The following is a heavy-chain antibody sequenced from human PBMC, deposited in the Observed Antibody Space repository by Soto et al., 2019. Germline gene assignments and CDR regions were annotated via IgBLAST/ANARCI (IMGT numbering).Heavy chain of an antibody. CDR3: AKCQGPRSLPNTDDY. V-gene: IGHV3-23*01. CDR2: ISGSGGST. J-gene: IGHJ4*02. Sequence: GGSLRLSCAASGFTFSSYAMGWVRQAPGKGLEWVSAISGSGGSTYYADSVKGRFTISRDNSKNTLYLQMNSLRAEDTAVYYCAKCQGPRSLPNTDDYWGQGTLVTVSS. CDR1: GFTFSSYA. D-gene: IGHD2-15*01.